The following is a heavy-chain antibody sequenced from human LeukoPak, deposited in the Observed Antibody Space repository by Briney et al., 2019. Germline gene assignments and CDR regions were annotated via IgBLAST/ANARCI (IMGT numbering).Heavy chain of an antibody. V-gene: IGHV4-39*07. CDR3: ARIEYSSSRAFDI. J-gene: IGHJ3*02. Sequence: SETLSLTCTVSGGSISSSSYYWGWIRQPPGKGLEWIGSIYYSGSTYYNPSLKSRVTISVDTSKNQFSLKLSSVTAADTAVYYCARIEYSSSRAFDIWGQGTMVTVSS. D-gene: IGHD6-6*01. CDR2: IYYSGST. CDR1: GGSISSSSYY.